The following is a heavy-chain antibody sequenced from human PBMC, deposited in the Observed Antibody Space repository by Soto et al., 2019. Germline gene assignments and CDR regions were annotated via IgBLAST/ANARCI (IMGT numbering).Heavy chain of an antibody. CDR2: IYYSGST. V-gene: IGHV4-59*08. J-gene: IGHJ3*02. Sequence: SETLSLTCTVSGGSISSYYWSWIRQPPGKGLEWIGYIYYSGSTNYNPSLKSRVTISVDTSKNQFSLKLSSVTAADTAVYYCARHMYYDFRSSSAGGAFDIWGQGTMVTVSS. CDR1: GGSISSYY. D-gene: IGHD3-3*01. CDR3: ARHMYYDFRSSSAGGAFDI.